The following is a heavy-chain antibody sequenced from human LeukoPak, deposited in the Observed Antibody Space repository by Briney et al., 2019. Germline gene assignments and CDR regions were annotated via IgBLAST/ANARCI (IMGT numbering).Heavy chain of an antibody. CDR2: INHSGST. V-gene: IGHV4-34*01. CDR3: ARVPRLRYFDWTRTTNKALNYFDY. Sequence: SETLSLTCAVYGGSFSGYYWSWIRQPPGKGLEWIGEINHSGSTSYNPSLKSRVTISVDTSKNQFSLKLSSVTAADTAVYYCARVPRLRYFDWTRTTNKALNYFDYWGQGTLVTVSS. CDR1: GGSFSGYY. J-gene: IGHJ4*02. D-gene: IGHD3-9*01.